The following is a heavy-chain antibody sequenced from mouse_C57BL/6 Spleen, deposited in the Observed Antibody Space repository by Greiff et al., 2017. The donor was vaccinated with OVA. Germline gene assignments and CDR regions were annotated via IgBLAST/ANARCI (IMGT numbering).Heavy chain of an antibody. V-gene: IGHV1-78*01. Sequence: QVQLQQSDAELVKPGASVKISCKVSGYTFTDHTIHWMKQRPEQGLEWIGYIYPRDGSTKYNEKFTGKATLTADKSSSTAYMQLNSLTSEDSAVYFCARDGVLYYYGSRGDYAMDYWGQGTSVTVSS. D-gene: IGHD1-1*01. CDR3: ARDGVLYYYGSRGDYAMDY. CDR2: IYPRDGST. CDR1: GYTFTDHT. J-gene: IGHJ4*01.